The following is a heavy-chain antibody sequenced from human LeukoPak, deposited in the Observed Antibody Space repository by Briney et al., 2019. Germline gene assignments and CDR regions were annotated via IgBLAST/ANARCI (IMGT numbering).Heavy chain of an antibody. D-gene: IGHD1-1*01. V-gene: IGHV3-11*01. CDR3: ARDHVWNDAFDY. J-gene: IGHJ4*02. Sequence: PGGSLRLSCAASGFTFSNYYMSWIRQAPGKGLEWVSYISRSGSTIYYADSVKGRFTISRDNAKNSLYLQMNSLRAEDTAVYYCARDHVWNDAFDYWGQGTLVTVSS. CDR1: GFTFSNYY. CDR2: ISRSGSTI.